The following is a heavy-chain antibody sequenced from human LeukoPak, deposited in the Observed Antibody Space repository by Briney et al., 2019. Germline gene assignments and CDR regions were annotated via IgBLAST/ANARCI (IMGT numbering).Heavy chain of an antibody. Sequence: SETLSLTCTVSGGSISSYYWSWIRQPPGKGLEWIGYIYYSGSTNYNPSLKSRVTISVDTSKNQFSLKLSSVTAADTAVYYCARAYYDFWSGYYNGPRFDYWGQGTLVTVSS. V-gene: IGHV4-59*12. CDR1: GGSISSYY. CDR2: IYYSGST. CDR3: ARAYYDFWSGYYNGPRFDY. J-gene: IGHJ4*02. D-gene: IGHD3-3*01.